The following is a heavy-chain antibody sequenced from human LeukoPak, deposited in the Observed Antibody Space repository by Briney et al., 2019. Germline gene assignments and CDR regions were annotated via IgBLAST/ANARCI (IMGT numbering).Heavy chain of an antibody. V-gene: IGHV1-2*02. CDR2: INPTSGGT. J-gene: IGHJ3*02. Sequence: GASVKVSCKASGYTFTDYYIHWVRQAPGQGLEWVGWINPTSGGTNYAQKFQGRVTMTRDTSISTAYMELSRLRSDDTAVYYCTRLATLIDAFVIWGQGTMVTVSS. CDR3: TRLATLIDAFVI. CDR1: GYTFTDYY. D-gene: IGHD1-1*01.